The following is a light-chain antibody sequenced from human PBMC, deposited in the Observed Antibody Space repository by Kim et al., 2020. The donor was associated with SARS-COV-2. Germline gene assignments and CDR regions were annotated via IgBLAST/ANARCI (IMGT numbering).Light chain of an antibody. Sequence: PGGTVTLTGGCSTGAVTSGHYTYGFKQNPGQAARTMIYHTSNKQTWTPARFSGALVGGKAALTLSGAQHEDEAEYYCLLSYSGARVFGGGTQLTVL. V-gene: IGLV7-46*01. CDR1: TGAVTSGHY. CDR2: HTS. J-gene: IGLJ3*02. CDR3: LLSYSGARV.